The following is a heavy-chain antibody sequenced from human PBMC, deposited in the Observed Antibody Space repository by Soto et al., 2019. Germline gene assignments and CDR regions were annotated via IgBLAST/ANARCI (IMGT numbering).Heavy chain of an antibody. D-gene: IGHD6-13*01. Sequence: QVQLQASGPGLVKPSHTLSRTCTVSGVSISSGDYDWSWIRQPPGKGLEWIGYIYYSGSTYYNPSLKSRVTISVDTSKNQFSLTLSSVTAADTAVYYCGSSPDYSYGMDVWGHGTTVTVAS. CDR2: IYYSGST. CDR3: GSSPDYSYGMDV. CDR1: GVSISSGDYD. J-gene: IGHJ6*02. V-gene: IGHV4-30-4*01.